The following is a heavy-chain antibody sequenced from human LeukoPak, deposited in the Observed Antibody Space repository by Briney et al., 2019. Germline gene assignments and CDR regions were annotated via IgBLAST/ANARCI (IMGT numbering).Heavy chain of an antibody. CDR3: ATQLAAAGTSPFDY. V-gene: IGHV4-31*03. CDR1: GGSISSGGYY. Sequence: SETLSLTCTVSGGSISSGGYYWSWIRQHPGKGLEWIGYIYYSGTTYYNPSLKSRVTISVDTSKNQFSLKLSSVTAADTAVYYCATQLAAAGTSPFDYWGQGTLVTVSS. J-gene: IGHJ4*02. D-gene: IGHD6-13*01. CDR2: IYYSGTT.